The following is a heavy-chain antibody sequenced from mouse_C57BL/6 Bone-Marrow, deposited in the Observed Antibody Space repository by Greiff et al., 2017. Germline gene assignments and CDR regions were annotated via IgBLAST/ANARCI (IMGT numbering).Heavy chain of an antibody. Sequence: EVMLVESGGGLVQPKGSLKLSCAASGFSFNTYAMNWVRQAPGKGWEWVARIRSKSNNYATYYADSVKDRFTISRDDSESMLYLQMNNLKTEDTAMYYCVRGITTVVYWYFDVWGTGTTVTVSS. CDR2: IRSKSNNYAT. CDR1: GFSFNTYA. CDR3: VRGITTVVYWYFDV. D-gene: IGHD1-1*01. J-gene: IGHJ1*03. V-gene: IGHV10-1*01.